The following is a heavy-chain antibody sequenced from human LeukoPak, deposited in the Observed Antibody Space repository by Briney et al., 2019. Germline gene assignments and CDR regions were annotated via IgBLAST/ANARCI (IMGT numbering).Heavy chain of an antibody. CDR1: GFPFSSYA. D-gene: IGHD3-9*01. J-gene: IGHJ4*02. CDR2: ISNSDDST. Sequence: GGSLRLSCAASGFPFSSYAMSWVRQAPGKGLEWVSTISNSDDSTYYADSVKGRFTISRDNSENTLYLQMNSLRAEDTAVYYCAKDPIPPYYDTLTGPIDYWGQGTLVTVSS. CDR3: AKDPIPPYYDTLTGPIDY. V-gene: IGHV3-23*01.